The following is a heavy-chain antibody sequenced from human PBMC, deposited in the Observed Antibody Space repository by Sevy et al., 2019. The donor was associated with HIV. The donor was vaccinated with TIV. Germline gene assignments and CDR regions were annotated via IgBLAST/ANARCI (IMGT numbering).Heavy chain of an antibody. J-gene: IGHJ4*02. D-gene: IGHD1-26*01. CDR1: GFTLSSYS. Sequence: GGSLRLSCAVSGFTLSSYSMNWVRQAPGKGLEWVSYISSNSSSIYYADSVKGRFTISRDNAKNSLYLQMNSLRDEDTAVYYCAGAENYYGGRNFDSWGQGTLVTVSS. CDR2: ISSNSSSI. V-gene: IGHV3-48*02. CDR3: AGAENYYGGRNFDS.